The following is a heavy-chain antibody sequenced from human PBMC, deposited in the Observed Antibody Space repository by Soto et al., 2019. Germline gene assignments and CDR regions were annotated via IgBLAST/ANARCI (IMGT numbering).Heavy chain of an antibody. D-gene: IGHD3-3*01. CDR2: IHYSGYT. J-gene: IGHJ4*02. CDR1: GGSITSCGYY. Sequence: TLSLTCSGSGGSITSCGYYWNWIRQNPGKGLEWIGYIHYSGYTYYNPSLKCRVIISVDTSKNQFSLKLSSVTAADTAVYYCARDSPGFYFDSWGLGSLVTSPQ. CDR3: ARDSPGFYFDS. V-gene: IGHV4-31*03.